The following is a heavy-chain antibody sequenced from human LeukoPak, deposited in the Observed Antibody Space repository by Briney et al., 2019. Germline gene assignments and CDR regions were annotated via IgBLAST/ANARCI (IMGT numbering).Heavy chain of an antibody. J-gene: IGHJ4*02. V-gene: IGHV3-11*04. Sequence: GGSLRLSCVVSGFTFSDYYMSWIRQAPGKGLEWISYISSTDGSTYYADSVKGRFTISRDNVKSSLHLRMNNLRPEDTAVYHCARGTAALDYWGQGTLVTVSS. CDR2: ISSTDGST. D-gene: IGHD6-25*01. CDR1: GFTFSDYY. CDR3: ARGTAALDY.